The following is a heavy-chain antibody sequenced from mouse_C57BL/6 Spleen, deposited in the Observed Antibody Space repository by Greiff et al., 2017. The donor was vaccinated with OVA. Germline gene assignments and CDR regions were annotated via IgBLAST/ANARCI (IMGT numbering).Heavy chain of an antibody. D-gene: IGHD2-5*01. CDR1: GYTFTSYW. J-gene: IGHJ3*01. CDR3: ARSDSNTWFAY. Sequence: VQLQQPGAELVRPGSSVKLSCKASGYTFTSYWMHWVKQRPIQGLEWIGNIDPSVSETHYNQKFKDKATLTVDKSSSTAYMQLSSLTSEDSAVYYCARSDSNTWFAYWGQGTLVTVSA. V-gene: IGHV1-52*01. CDR2: IDPSVSET.